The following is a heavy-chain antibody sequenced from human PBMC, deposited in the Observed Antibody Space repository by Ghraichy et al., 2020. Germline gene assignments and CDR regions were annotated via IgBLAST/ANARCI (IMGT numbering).Heavy chain of an antibody. CDR2: IYYSGST. CDR3: ARVPFSSIAARLEDY. CDR1: GGSVSSGSYY. V-gene: IGHV4-61*01. Sequence: SETLSLTCTVSGGSVSSGSYYWSWIRQPPGKGLEWIGYIYYSGSTNYNPSLKSRVTISVDTSKNQFSLKLSSVTAADTAVYYCARVPFSSIAARLEDYWGQGTLVTVSS. J-gene: IGHJ4*02. D-gene: IGHD6-6*01.